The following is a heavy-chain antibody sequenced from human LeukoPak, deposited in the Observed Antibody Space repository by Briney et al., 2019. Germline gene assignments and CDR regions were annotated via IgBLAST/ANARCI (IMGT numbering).Heavy chain of an antibody. D-gene: IGHD3-3*01. CDR1: GGSFSGYY. V-gene: IGHV4-34*01. Sequence: SETLSLTCAVYGGSFSGYYWSWIRQPPGKGLEWIGEINHSGSINYNLSLKSRVTISVDTSKNQFSLKLSSVTAADTAVYYCARFLITILGVAKHFFDYGGKETLAPFSS. CDR3: ARFLITILGVAKHFFDY. CDR2: INHSGSI. J-gene: IGHJ4*02.